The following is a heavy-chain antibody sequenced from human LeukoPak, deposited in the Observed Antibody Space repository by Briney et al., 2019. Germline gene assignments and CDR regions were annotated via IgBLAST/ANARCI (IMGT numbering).Heavy chain of an antibody. Sequence: SETLSLTCTVSGGSIRSSYYYWGWIRQPPGKGLEWIGSIYDSGSTYYNPSLKSRVTISVDTSKNQFSLKLNSVTAADTAVYYCARGGSSSGRIDYWGQGTLVTVSS. J-gene: IGHJ4*02. D-gene: IGHD6-6*01. V-gene: IGHV4-39*01. CDR3: ARGGSSSGRIDY. CDR2: IYDSGST. CDR1: GGSIRSSYYY.